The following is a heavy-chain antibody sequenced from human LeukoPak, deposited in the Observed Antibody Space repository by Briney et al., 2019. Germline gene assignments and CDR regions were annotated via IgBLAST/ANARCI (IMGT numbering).Heavy chain of an antibody. CDR2: IKQDGSET. J-gene: IGHJ4*02. CDR3: ATSRGNDY. Sequence: GGSLILSCAASGFTFSNYWMTWVRQAPGKGLEWVANIKQDGSETYYVDSVKGRFTISRDNAKNSLYLQMNSLRGEDTAVYYCATSRGNDYWGQGTLVTVSS. D-gene: IGHD5-24*01. V-gene: IGHV3-7*02. CDR1: GFTFSNYW.